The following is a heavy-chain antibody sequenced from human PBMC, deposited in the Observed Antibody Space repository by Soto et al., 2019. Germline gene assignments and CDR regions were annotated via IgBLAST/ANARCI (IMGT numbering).Heavy chain of an antibody. CDR3: TILIGAAQDY. CDR1: GFVFKDSS. D-gene: IGHD1-26*01. V-gene: IGHV3-73*01. Sequence: ESGGGLVQPGGALKLSCEASGFVFKDSSIHWVRQASGKGLEWVGRIRDRAYNYATAYAASGKGRFTISREDSNNKAYLQKDSLKTEDTAIYYGTILIGAAQDYWGQGTLVTVSS. J-gene: IGHJ4*02. CDR2: IRDRAYNYAT.